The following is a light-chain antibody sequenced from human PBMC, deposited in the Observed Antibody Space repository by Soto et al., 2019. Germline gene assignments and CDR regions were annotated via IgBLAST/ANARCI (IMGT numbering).Light chain of an antibody. Sequence: DIQLTQSPSFLSESVGDRVTITCRASQGISNNLAWYQQKPGKAPNLLIYTASTLQRGVPSRFRGSGSGTEFSLTISSLQPEDLATYYCQQLNGYPLTFGGGTKVEIK. CDR1: QGISNN. CDR2: TAS. V-gene: IGKV1-9*01. CDR3: QQLNGYPLT. J-gene: IGKJ4*01.